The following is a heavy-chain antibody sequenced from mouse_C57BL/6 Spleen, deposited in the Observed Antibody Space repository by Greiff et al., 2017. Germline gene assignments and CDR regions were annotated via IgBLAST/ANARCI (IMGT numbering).Heavy chain of an antibody. CDR1: GYAFSSSW. CDR2: VYPGDGDT. CDR3: ARGGTMVKNYLDY. V-gene: IGHV1-82*01. J-gene: IGHJ2*01. Sequence: QVQLQQSGPELVKPGASVKISCKASGYAFSSSWMNWVKQRPGKGLEWIGRVYPGDGDTNYNGKFKGKATLTADKSSSTAYMQLSSLTSEDSAVYFCARGGTMVKNYLDYWGQGTTLTVSS. D-gene: IGHD2-2*01.